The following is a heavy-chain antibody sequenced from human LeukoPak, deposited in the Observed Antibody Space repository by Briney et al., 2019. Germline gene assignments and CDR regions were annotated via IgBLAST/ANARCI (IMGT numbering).Heavy chain of an antibody. J-gene: IGHJ3*02. D-gene: IGHD3-3*01. CDR2: IKQDGSEK. V-gene: IGHV3-7*01. Sequence: GGSLRLSCAASGFTFSSYWMSWVRRAPGKGLEWVANIKQDGSEKYYVDSVKGRFTISRDNAKNSLYLQMNSLRAEDTAVYYCARELLDFPRGDAFDIWGQGTMVTVSS. CDR1: GFTFSSYW. CDR3: ARELLDFPRGDAFDI.